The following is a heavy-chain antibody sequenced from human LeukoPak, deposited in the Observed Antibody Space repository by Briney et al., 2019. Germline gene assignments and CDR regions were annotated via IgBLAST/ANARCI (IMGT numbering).Heavy chain of an antibody. CDR1: GFTFSSYS. CDR2: ISSSSSTI. V-gene: IGHV3-48*01. D-gene: IGHD5-24*01. Sequence: GGSLRLSCAASGFTFSSYSMNWVRQALGKGLEWVSYISSSSSTIYYADSVKGRFTISRDNAKNSLYLQMNSLRAEDTAVYYCASKDGYTPYYYYMDVWGKGTTVTVSS. CDR3: ASKDGYTPYYYYMDV. J-gene: IGHJ6*03.